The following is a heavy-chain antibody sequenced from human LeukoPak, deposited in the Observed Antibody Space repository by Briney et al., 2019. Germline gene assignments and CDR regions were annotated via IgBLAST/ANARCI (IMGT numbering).Heavy chain of an antibody. D-gene: IGHD5-12*01. CDR3: AREGGYDSFYYYMDV. Sequence: GGSLRLSCAASGFNFSSYSMDWVRQAPGKGLGWVSSISSSSSYIYYADSVKGRFTISRDNAKNSLYLQMNSLRAEDTAVYYCAREGGYDSFYYYMDVWGKGTTVTVSS. CDR2: ISSSSSYI. V-gene: IGHV3-21*01. J-gene: IGHJ6*03. CDR1: GFNFSSYS.